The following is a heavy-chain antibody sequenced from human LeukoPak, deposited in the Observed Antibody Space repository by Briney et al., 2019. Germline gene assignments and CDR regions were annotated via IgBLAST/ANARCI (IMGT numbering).Heavy chain of an antibody. J-gene: IGHJ6*03. Sequence: GGSLRLSCAASGFTFSSYWMSWVRQAPGKGLEWVATISYDGNNKFHADSVKGRFTISRDNSRNTVYLQMDSLRPEDTAVYHCAKGGIPTGPYYYFYYMDVWGNGTTVTVSS. V-gene: IGHV3-30*01. CDR2: ISYDGNNK. CDR1: GFTFSSYW. D-gene: IGHD3/OR15-3a*01. CDR3: AKGGIPTGPYYYFYYMDV.